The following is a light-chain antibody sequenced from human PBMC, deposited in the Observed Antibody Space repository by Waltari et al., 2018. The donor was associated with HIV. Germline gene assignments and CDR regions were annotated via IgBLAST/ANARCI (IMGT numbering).Light chain of an antibody. CDR2: DDS. J-gene: IGLJ3*02. V-gene: IGLV3-21*02. CDR1: NIGGKS. CDR3: CSYAGSYTWV. Sequence: SYVLTQPPSVSMATGQTARITCGGSNIGGKSVHWYQQKPGQAPVLVVYDDSDRPSWIPERFSGSNSGNTATLTISGLQAEDEADYYCCSYAGSYTWVFGGGTKLTVL.